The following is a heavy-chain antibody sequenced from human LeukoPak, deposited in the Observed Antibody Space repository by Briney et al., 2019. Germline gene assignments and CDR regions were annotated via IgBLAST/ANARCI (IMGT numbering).Heavy chain of an antibody. CDR1: GFTVSSNY. D-gene: IGHD2-2*02. CDR3: ARVDCSSTSCYRHFQH. J-gene: IGHJ1*01. V-gene: IGHV3-23*01. Sequence: GGSLRLSCAASGFTVSSNYMSWVRQAPGKGLEWVSTISGSGGSTCYADSVKGRFTISRDNSKNTLYLQMNSLRAEDTAVYYCARVDCSSTSCYRHFQHWGQGTLVTVSS. CDR2: ISGSGGST.